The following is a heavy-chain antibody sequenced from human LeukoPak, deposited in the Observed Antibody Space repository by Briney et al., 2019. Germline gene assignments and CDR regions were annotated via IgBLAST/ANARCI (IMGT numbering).Heavy chain of an antibody. V-gene: IGHV1-69*04. CDR1: GGTFSSYA. CDR3: ARPYCSGGSCQYYYYYGMDV. CDR2: IIPILGIA. J-gene: IGHJ6*02. Sequence: SVKVSCKASGGTFSSYAISWVRPAPGQGLEWMGRIIPILGIANYAQKFQGRVTITADKSTSTAYMELSSLRSEDTAVYYCARPYCSGGSCQYYYYYGMDVWGQGTTVTVSS. D-gene: IGHD2-15*01.